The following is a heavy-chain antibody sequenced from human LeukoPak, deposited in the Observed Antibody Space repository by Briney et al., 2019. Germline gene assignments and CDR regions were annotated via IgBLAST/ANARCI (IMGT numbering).Heavy chain of an antibody. Sequence: GGSLRLYCAVSGFTFSDHFLDWVRLAPGKGLEWVGRSRNKAQSYTTEYAASVKGRFTISRDDSKNSLYLQMNSLKTEDTAVYYCVRVGSVAGSDYLDYWGQGTLVTVSS. J-gene: IGHJ4*02. CDR1: GFTFSDHF. CDR3: VRVGSVAGSDYLDY. D-gene: IGHD6-19*01. V-gene: IGHV3-72*01. CDR2: SRNKAQSYTT.